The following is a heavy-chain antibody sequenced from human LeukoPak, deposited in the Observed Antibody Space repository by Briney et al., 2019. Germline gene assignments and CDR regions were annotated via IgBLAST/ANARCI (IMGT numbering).Heavy chain of an antibody. Sequence: SETLPLTCAVSGGSISSGGYSWSWIRQPPGKGLEWIGYIYHSGSTYYNPSLKSRVTISVDRSKNQFSLKLSSVTAADTAVYYCARDVYSSGWYGTYYYYGMDVWGQGTTVTVSS. V-gene: IGHV4-30-2*01. CDR2: IYHSGST. CDR1: GGSISSGGYS. D-gene: IGHD6-19*01. CDR3: ARDVYSSGWYGTYYYYGMDV. J-gene: IGHJ6*02.